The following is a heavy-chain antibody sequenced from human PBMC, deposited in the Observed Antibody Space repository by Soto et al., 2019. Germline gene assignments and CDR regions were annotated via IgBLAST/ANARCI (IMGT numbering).Heavy chain of an antibody. CDR1: GYTFTKYY. CDR3: ASHCSIRCSVWTDP. V-gene: IGHV1-46*03. D-gene: IGHD2-2*01. Sequence: QVQLVQSGAEVKKPRASVKISCKASGYTFTKYYVHWVRQAPGQGLEWMGVIDPRNGGTTYAQKFQDRVTMTRDAATSTVYMDLRSRRSEDTAMYFCASHCSIRCSVWTDPWGQGTQVIVSS. J-gene: IGHJ5*02. CDR2: IDPRNGGT.